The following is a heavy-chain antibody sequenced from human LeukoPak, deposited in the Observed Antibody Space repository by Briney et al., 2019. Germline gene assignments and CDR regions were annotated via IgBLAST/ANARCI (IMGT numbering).Heavy chain of an antibody. V-gene: IGHV3-21*01. CDR2: ISSSSSYI. D-gene: IGHD3-10*01. J-gene: IGHJ4*02. CDR3: ARENYGSGSPALDY. Sequence: PGGSLRLSCAASGFTFSSYSMNWVRQAPGKGLEWVSSISSSSSYIYYADSVKGRFTISRDNAKNSLYLQMNSLRAEDTAVYYCARENYGSGSPALDYWGQGTLVTVSS. CDR1: GFTFSSYS.